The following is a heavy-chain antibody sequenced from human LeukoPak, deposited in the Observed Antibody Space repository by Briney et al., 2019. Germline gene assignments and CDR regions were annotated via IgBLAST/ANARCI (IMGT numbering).Heavy chain of an antibody. Sequence: GGSLRLSCAASGFTVSSNYMSWVRQAPGKGLEWVSVIYSGGNTYYADSVKGRFTISRDKSRNTLYLQMNSLRAEDTAVYYCAGGNTVTTLIDYWGQGTLVTVSS. CDR2: IYSGGNT. CDR3: AGGNTVTTLIDY. D-gene: IGHD4-17*01. V-gene: IGHV3-66*01. CDR1: GFTVSSNY. J-gene: IGHJ4*02.